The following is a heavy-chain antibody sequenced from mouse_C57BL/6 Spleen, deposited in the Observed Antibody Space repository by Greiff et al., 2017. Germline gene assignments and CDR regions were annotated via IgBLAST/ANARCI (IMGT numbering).Heavy chain of an antibody. Sequence: EVQVVESGPGMVKPSQSLSLTCTVTGYSITSGYDWHWLRHFPGNKLEWMGYISYSGSTNYNPSLKSRISITHDTSKNHFFLKLNSVTTEDTATYYCARDGNMGFAYWGQGTLVTVSA. J-gene: IGHJ3*01. CDR1: GYSITSGYD. CDR2: ISYSGST. V-gene: IGHV3-1*01. CDR3: ARDGNMGFAY.